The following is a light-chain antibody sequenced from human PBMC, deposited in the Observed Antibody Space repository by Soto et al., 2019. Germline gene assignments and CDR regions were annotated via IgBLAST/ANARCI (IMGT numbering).Light chain of an antibody. J-gene: IGKJ1*01. Sequence: EIVMTQSPATLSVSPGERATLSCRASQSVSSNLAWYQQKPGQAPRLLIYGASTRATGIPARFSGSGSGTEFTLTISSLQSEDFAVYYCQQYNNCPPWTFGQATKVEIK. CDR2: GAS. CDR1: QSVSSN. V-gene: IGKV3-15*01. CDR3: QQYNNCPPWT.